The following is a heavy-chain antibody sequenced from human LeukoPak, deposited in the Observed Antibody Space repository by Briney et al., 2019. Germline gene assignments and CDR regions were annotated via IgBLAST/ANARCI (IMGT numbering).Heavy chain of an antibody. J-gene: IGHJ4*02. D-gene: IGHD6-19*01. CDR1: GFTFSSYG. CDR3: AKRGSGWYAHLDY. Sequence: GGSLRLSCAASGFTFSSYGMSWVRQAPGKGLEWVSAISGSGGSTYYADSVKGRFTISRDNSKNTLYLQMNSLRAEDTAVYYCAKRGSGWYAHLDYWGQGTLVTVSS. V-gene: IGHV3-23*01. CDR2: ISGSGGST.